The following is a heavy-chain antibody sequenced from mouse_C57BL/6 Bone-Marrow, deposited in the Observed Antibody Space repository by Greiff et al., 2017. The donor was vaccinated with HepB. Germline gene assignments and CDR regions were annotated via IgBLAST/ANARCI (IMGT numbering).Heavy chain of an antibody. CDR2: ISDGGSYT. J-gene: IGHJ3*01. V-gene: IGHV5-4*01. CDR1: GFTFSSYA. Sequence: EVMLVESGGGLVKPGGSLKLSCAASGFTFSSYAMSWVRQTPEKRLEWVATISDGGSYTYYPDNVKGRFTISRDNAKNNLYLQMSHLKSEDTAMYYCAREKTGTRVAYWGQGTLVTVSA. D-gene: IGHD4-1*01. CDR3: AREKTGTRVAY.